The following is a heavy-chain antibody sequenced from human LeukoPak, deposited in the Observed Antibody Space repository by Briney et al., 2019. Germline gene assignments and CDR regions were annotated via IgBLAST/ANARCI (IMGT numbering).Heavy chain of an antibody. Sequence: ASVKVSCKASGYTFTTYDINWVRQATGQGLEWMGWISAYNGNTNYAQKLQGRVTMTTDTSTSTAYMELRSLRSDDTAVYYCARDRRRYELERQSHDYWGQGTLVTISS. J-gene: IGHJ4*02. CDR3: ARDRRRYELERQSHDY. CDR1: GYTFTTYD. CDR2: ISAYNGNT. V-gene: IGHV1-18*01. D-gene: IGHD1-1*01.